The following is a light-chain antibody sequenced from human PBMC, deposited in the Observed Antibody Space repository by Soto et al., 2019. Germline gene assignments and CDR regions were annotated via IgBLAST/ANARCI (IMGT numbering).Light chain of an antibody. V-gene: IGLV3-1*01. CDR3: QAWDSSTPYV. Sequence: SYELTQRPSVSVSPGQTASITCSGDKLGDKYACWYQQKPGQSPVLVIYQDSKRPSGIPERFSGSNSGNTATLTISGTQAMDEADYYCQAWDSSTPYVFGNGTKVTVL. CDR2: QDS. CDR1: KLGDKY. J-gene: IGLJ1*01.